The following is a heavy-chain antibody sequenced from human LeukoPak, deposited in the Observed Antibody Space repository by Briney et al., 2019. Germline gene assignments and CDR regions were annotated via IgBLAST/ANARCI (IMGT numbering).Heavy chain of an antibody. Sequence: ASVKVSCKASGYTFTSYYMHWVRQAPGQGLEWMGMINPSGGSTNYAQKFQGRVTMTRDTSTSTVYLELSSLRSEDTAVYYCAGVLVGAIGNYFDYWGQGTLVTVSP. CDR1: GYTFTSYY. CDR3: AGVLVGAIGNYFDY. V-gene: IGHV1-46*01. D-gene: IGHD1-26*01. J-gene: IGHJ4*02. CDR2: INPSGGST.